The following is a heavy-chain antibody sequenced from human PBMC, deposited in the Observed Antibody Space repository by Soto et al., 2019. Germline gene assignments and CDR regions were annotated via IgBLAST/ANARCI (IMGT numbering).Heavy chain of an antibody. J-gene: IGHJ4*02. CDR3: AKEHYDFWSGYYVDY. Sequence: GGSLRLSCAASGFTFSSYAMSWVRQAPGKGLEWVSAISGSGGSTYYADSVKGRFTISRDNSKNTLYLQMNSLRAEDTAVYYCAKEHYDFWSGYYVDYWGQGTLVTSPQ. CDR2: ISGSGGST. CDR1: GFTFSSYA. V-gene: IGHV3-23*01. D-gene: IGHD3-3*01.